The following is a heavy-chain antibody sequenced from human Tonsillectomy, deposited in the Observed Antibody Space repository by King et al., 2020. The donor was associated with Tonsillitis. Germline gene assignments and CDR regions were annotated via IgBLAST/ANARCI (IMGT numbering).Heavy chain of an antibody. CDR2: IYHSGST. J-gene: IGHJ4*02. D-gene: IGHD4-17*01. CDR1: GGPISSGGYS. Sequence: QLQESGSGLVKPSQTLSLTCAVSGGPISSGGYSWSWIRQPPGKGLEWIGYIYHSGSTYYNPSLKSRVTISVDRSKNQFSLKLSSVTAADTAVYYCARVDYGDYAIDYWGQGTLVTVSS. CDR3: ARVDYGDYAIDY. V-gene: IGHV4-30-2*01.